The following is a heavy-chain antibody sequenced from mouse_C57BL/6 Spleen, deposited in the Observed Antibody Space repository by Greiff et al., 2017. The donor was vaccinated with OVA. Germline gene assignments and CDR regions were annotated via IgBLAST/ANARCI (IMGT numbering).Heavy chain of an antibody. CDR3: TRDPGYGSSYWYFDV. V-gene: IGHV5-9-1*02. D-gene: IGHD1-1*01. J-gene: IGHJ1*03. CDR2: ISSGGDYI. Sequence: EVHLVESGEGLVKPGGSLKLSCAASGFTFSSYAMSWVRQTPEKRLEWVAYISSGGDYIYYAETVKGRFTISRDNARNTLYLQMSSLKSEDTAMYYCTRDPGYGSSYWYFDVWGTGTTVTVSS. CDR1: GFTFSSYA.